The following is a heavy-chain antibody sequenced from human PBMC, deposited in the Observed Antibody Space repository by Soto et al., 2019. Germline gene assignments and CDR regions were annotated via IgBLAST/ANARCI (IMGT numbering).Heavy chain of an antibody. Sequence: GGSLRLSCAASGFTFSSYTLSWVSQAPGKGLEWVSTVTGRGGTTYYADSVQGRFTISRDNSKNTLYLQMNSLRAEDTAIYYCAKVWFAELYPFDYWGQGTLVTVSS. D-gene: IGHD3-10*01. CDR1: GFTFSSYT. V-gene: IGHV3-23*01. CDR2: VTGRGGTT. J-gene: IGHJ4*02. CDR3: AKVWFAELYPFDY.